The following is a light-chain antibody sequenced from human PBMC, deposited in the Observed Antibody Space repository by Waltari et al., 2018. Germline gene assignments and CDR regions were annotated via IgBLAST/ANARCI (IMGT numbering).Light chain of an antibody. J-gene: IGLJ2*01. CDR2: EGS. CDR1: SRDVGSYNL. V-gene: IGLV2-23*03. Sequence: QSALTQPASVSGSPGQPITISCTGTSRDVGSYNLVSWYQQHPGKAPKLMIYEGSKRPSGVSNRFSGSKSGNTASLTFSGLQAENEADYYCYSFAGSNTFVFGGGTKLTVL. CDR3: YSFAGSNTFV.